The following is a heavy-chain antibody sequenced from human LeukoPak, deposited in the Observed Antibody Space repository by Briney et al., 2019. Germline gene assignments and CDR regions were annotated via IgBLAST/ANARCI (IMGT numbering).Heavy chain of an antibody. CDR1: GGSISSGGYS. CDR2: IYHSGST. CDR3: ARGGVSTSYSYYYYGMDV. Sequence: ASETLSLTCAVSGGSISSGGYSWSWIRQLPGQGLEWIGYIYHSGSTYYNPSLKSRVTISVDRSENQFSLKLSSVTAADTAVYYCARGGVSTSYSYYYYGMDVWGQGTTVTVSS. V-gene: IGHV4-30-2*01. J-gene: IGHJ6*02. D-gene: IGHD2-2*01.